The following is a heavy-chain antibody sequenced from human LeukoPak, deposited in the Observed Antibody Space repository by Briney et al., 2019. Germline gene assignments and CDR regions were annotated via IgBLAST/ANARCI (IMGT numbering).Heavy chain of an antibody. CDR2: INPNSGGT. V-gene: IGHV1-2*02. D-gene: IGHD3-16*01. Sequence: ASVKVSCKASGYTFTGYYMHWVRQAPGQGLEWMGWINPNSGGTNYAQKFQGRVTMTRDTSISTAYMELSRLRSDDTAVYYCARDPGSSGEYYFDYWGQGTLVTVSS. CDR3: ARDPGSSGEYYFDY. CDR1: GYTFTGYY. J-gene: IGHJ4*02.